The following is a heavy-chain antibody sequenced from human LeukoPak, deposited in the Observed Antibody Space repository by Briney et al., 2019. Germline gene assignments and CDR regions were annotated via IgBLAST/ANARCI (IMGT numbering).Heavy chain of an antibody. V-gene: IGHV4-34*01. D-gene: IGHD6-19*01. Sequence: SETLSLTCAVYGGSFSGYYWSWIRQPPGKGLEWIGEINHSGSTNYNPSLKSRVTISVDTSKNQFSLTMTSVTAAGTALYYCARETEKQWQYWGQGTMVTVSS. CDR2: INHSGST. J-gene: IGHJ3*01. CDR1: GGSFSGYY. CDR3: ARETEKQWQY.